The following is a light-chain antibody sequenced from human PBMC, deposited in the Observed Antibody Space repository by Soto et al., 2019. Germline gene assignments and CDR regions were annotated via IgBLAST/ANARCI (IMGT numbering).Light chain of an antibody. Sequence: DIQMTQSPSFQSASVGDRVAITCRASQGIRNSLAWYQHKPGKVPKLLIYAASTLYSGVSSRFSGSGSGTDFTLTIGSLQPEDVAVYYCQKHSSVPFTFGGGTKVEIK. CDR1: QGIRNS. V-gene: IGKV1-27*01. CDR3: QKHSSVPFT. J-gene: IGKJ4*01. CDR2: AAS.